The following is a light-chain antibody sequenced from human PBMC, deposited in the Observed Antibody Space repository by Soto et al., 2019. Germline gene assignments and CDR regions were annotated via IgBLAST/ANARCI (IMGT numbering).Light chain of an antibody. V-gene: IGKV3-20*01. CDR2: GAS. J-gene: IGKJ2*01. CDR1: QSVSSSY. CDR3: QQFGNSPYT. Sequence: EIVLTQSPGTLSLSPGERATLSCRASQSVSSSYLAWYQQKPGQAPRLLIYGASSRATGIPDRFSGSGSGTDFTLTISRLEPEDFAGYYCQQFGNSPYTFGQGTRLEIK.